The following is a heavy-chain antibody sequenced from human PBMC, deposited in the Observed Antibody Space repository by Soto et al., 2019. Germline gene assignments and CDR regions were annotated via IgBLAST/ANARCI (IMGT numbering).Heavy chain of an antibody. CDR2: IVVASGHT. Sequence: XVKVSCKASELTFTSSDMQCVRHARRQRLAGLGCIVVASGHTNSAQKFQDRVTITRDMSTSTAYLALTTLRSEDTAVYYCAAARDLDAFDIWGQGRMVTVSS. CDR3: AAARDLDAFDI. CDR1: ELTFTSSD. V-gene: IGHV1-58*02. J-gene: IGHJ3*02.